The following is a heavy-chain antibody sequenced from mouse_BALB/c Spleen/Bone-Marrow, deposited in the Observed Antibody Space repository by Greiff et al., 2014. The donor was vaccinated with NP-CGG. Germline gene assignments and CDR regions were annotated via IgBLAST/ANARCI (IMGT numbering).Heavy chain of an antibody. Sequence: VQLQQSGAELVKPGASVKLSCKASSYTFTSYWMHWVKQRPGQGLEWIGEINPSNGRTNYNEKFKSEATLTVDKSSSTAYMQLSSLTSEDSAVYYCARWAVRRPGYFDVWGAGTTVTVSS. V-gene: IGHV1S81*02. CDR3: ARWAVRRPGYFDV. CDR1: SYTFTSYW. D-gene: IGHD2-14*01. CDR2: INPSNGRT. J-gene: IGHJ1*01.